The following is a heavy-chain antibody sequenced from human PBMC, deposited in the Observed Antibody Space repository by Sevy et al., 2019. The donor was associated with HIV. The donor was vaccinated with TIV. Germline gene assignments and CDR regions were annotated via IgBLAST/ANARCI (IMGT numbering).Heavy chain of an antibody. Sequence: SETLSLTCAVYGGSFSGYYWSWIRQPPGKGLEWIGEINHSGSTNYNPSLKSRVTISVDTSKNQFSLKPSSVTAADTAVYYCARGLRDYGDSLRIPGYWGQGTLVTVSS. CDR3: ARGLRDYGDSLRIPGY. J-gene: IGHJ4*02. V-gene: IGHV4-34*01. D-gene: IGHD4-17*01. CDR2: INHSGST. CDR1: GGSFSGYY.